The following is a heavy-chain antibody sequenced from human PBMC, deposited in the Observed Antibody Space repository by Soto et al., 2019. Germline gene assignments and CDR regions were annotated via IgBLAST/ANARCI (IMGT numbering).Heavy chain of an antibody. Sequence: EVQLVESGGGLVQPGGSLRLSCAASGFTVSTYWMNWVRQAPGKGLEWVANIMQDGSEKYYVDSVKGRFTISRENAKNSLYLQMNSLRAGDTAVYYCARDLGSGWYYFDYWGQGTLVTVSS. CDR2: IMQDGSEK. CDR1: GFTVSTYW. V-gene: IGHV3-7*01. D-gene: IGHD6-19*01. J-gene: IGHJ4*02. CDR3: ARDLGSGWYYFDY.